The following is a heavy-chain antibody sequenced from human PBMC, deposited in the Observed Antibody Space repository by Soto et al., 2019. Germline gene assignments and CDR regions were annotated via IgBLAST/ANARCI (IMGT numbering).Heavy chain of an antibody. CDR2: IIPIFGTA. J-gene: IGHJ4*02. CDR3: ARMGDDSSGYYYGG. Sequence: GASVKVSCKASGGTFSSYAISWVRQAPGQGLEWMGGIIPIFGTANYAQKFQGRVTITADKSTSTAYMELSSLRSEDTAVYYCARMGDDSSGYYYGGWGQGXLVTVSS. D-gene: IGHD3-22*01. V-gene: IGHV1-69*06. CDR1: GGTFSSYA.